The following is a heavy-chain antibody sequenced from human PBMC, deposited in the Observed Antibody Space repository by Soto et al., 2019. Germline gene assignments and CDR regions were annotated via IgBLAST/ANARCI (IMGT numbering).Heavy chain of an antibody. D-gene: IGHD4-4*01. V-gene: IGHV4-39*01. CDR2: MYYSGSS. CDR1: GGSISSRTFW. J-gene: IGHJ4*02. Sequence: QLQLQESGPGLVKPSETLSLTCSVSGGSISSRTFWWAWIRQPPGKGLEWIGDMYYSGSSYSSPALKSRVTLSGDTSKNQLSLKLNSVTAADTAVYDCARHPRDDYNYGGSGIFDYWGQGTLVTVSS. CDR3: ARHPRDDYNYGGSGIFDY.